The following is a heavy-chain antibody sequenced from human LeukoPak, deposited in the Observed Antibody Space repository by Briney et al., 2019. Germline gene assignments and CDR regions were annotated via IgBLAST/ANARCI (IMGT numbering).Heavy chain of an antibody. CDR3: ARDPRASLRFLETYYMDV. CDR2: MKPDGSGQ. J-gene: IGHJ6*03. D-gene: IGHD3-3*01. V-gene: IGHV3-7*01. CDR1: GFTFSPYW. Sequence: PGGSLRLSCAASGFTFSPYWMTWVRQAPGKGLEWVANMKPDGSGQYYVDSVKGRFTISRDNAKNSLYLQMNSLRAEDTAVYYCARDPRASLRFLETYYMDVWGKGTTVTVSS.